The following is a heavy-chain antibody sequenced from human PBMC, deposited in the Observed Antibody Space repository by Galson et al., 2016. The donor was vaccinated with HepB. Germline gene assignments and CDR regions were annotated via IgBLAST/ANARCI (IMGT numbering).Heavy chain of an antibody. Sequence: SLRLSCAASGFTFGDYAVSWFRQAPGKGLEWVASIRSKIFAETTEYAASVKSRFSVSRDDSKSIAYLQMNTLKTDDTALYYCSSEAAGRRDSRGQGTLVTVSS. CDR1: GFTFGDYA. V-gene: IGHV3-49*03. CDR3: SSEAAGRRDS. J-gene: IGHJ4*02. CDR2: IRSKIFAETT.